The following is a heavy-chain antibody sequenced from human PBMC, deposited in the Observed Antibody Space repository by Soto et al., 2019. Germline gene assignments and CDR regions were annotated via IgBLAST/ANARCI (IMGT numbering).Heavy chain of an antibody. CDR2: ISSSGSTI. CDR3: ARGGGCSSTSCPSGQYYMDV. D-gene: IGHD2-2*01. CDR1: GFTFSDYY. V-gene: IGHV3-11*01. Sequence: QVQLVESGGGLVKPGGSLRLSCAASGFTFSDYYMSWIRQAPGKGLEWVSYISSSGSTIYYADSVKGRFTISRDNAKNSLYVQMNSLRAEDTAVYYCARGGGCSSTSCPSGQYYMDVWGKGTTVTVSS. J-gene: IGHJ6*03.